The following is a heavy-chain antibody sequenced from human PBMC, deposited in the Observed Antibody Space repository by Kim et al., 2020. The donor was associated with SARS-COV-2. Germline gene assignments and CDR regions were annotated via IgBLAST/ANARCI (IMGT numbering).Heavy chain of an antibody. Sequence: SETLSLTCAVSGGSISSSNWWSWVRQPPGKGLEWIGEIYHSGSTNYNPSLKSRVTISVDKSKNQFSLKLRSVTAADTAVDYCARGRFTMVRGVIPSGGVYYCIDDWGQGTTVTVSS. J-gene: IGHJ6*02. CDR1: GGSISSSNW. D-gene: IGHD3-10*01. CDR2: IYHSGST. V-gene: IGHV4-4*02. CDR3: ARGRFTMVRGVIPSGGVYYCIDD.